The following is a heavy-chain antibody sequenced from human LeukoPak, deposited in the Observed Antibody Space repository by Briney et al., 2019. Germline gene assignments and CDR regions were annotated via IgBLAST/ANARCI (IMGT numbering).Heavy chain of an antibody. CDR3: AKDSQDIVATMGIDY. J-gene: IGHJ4*02. CDR2: IRYDGSNK. CDR1: GFTFSSYG. Sequence: PGGSLRLSCAASGFTFSSYGMHWVRQAPGKGLEWVAFIRYDGSNKYYADSVKGRFTISRDNSKNTLYPQMNSLRAEDTAVYYCAKDSQDIVATMGIDYWGQGTLVTVSS. D-gene: IGHD5-12*01. V-gene: IGHV3-30*02.